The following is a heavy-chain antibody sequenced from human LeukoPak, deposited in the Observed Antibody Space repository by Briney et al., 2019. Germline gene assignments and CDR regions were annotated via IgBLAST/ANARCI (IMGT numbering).Heavy chain of an antibody. J-gene: IGHJ4*02. CDR1: GFTLSSHG. D-gene: IGHD6-19*01. CDR3: AKDRRSQWLVQDY. V-gene: IGHV3-33*03. Sequence: GTSLRLSCAASGFTLSSHGMHWVRQAPGKGLEWVGVIWYDGTNKYYADSVKGRFAISRDSSKNTLYLQMNSLRAEDTAVYYCAKDRRSQWLVQDYWGQGTLVTVSS. CDR2: IWYDGTNK.